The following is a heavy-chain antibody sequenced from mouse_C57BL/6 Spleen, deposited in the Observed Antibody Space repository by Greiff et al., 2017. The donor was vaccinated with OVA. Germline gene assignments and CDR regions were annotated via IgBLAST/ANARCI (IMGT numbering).Heavy chain of an antibody. D-gene: IGHD2-12*01. CDR3: ARGRVYSYAMDY. J-gene: IGHJ4*01. CDR2: ISSGSSTI. CDR1: GFTFSDYG. V-gene: IGHV5-17*01. Sequence: DVKLVESGGGLVKPGGSLKLSRAASGFTFSDYGMHWVRQAPEKGLEWVAYISSGSSTIYYADTVKGRFTISRDNAKNTLFLQMTSLRSEDTAMYYCARGRVYSYAMDYWGQGTSVTVSS.